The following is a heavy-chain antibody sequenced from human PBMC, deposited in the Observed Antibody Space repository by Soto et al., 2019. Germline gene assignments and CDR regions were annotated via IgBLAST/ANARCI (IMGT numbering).Heavy chain of an antibody. J-gene: IGHJ6*02. V-gene: IGHV5-51*01. D-gene: IGHD6-6*01. CDR2: IYPGDSDT. CDR3: ARHFTSIAARPDYYYYGMDV. CDR1: GYSFTSYW. Sequence: TGESLKISCKGSGYSFTSYWIGWVRQMPGKGLEWMGIIYPGDSDTRYSPSFQGQVTISADKSISTAYLQWSSLKASDTAMYYCARHFTSIAARPDYYYYGMDVWGQGTTVTVSS.